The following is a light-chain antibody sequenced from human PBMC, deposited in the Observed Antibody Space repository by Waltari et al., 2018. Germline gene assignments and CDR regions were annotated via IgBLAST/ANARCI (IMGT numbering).Light chain of an antibody. J-gene: IGLJ3*02. Sequence: QTVVTQEPSLSVSPGGTVTLTCALSSGSVSSTSYPTWYQQTPGQPPRTLVDKGISRSSGVPDRFSGSILGNTAALTITGAQADYESDYYCSMYMGSGVWVFGGGTKLTVL. CDR3: SMYMGSGVWV. CDR2: KGI. V-gene: IGLV8-61*01. CDR1: SGSVSSTSY.